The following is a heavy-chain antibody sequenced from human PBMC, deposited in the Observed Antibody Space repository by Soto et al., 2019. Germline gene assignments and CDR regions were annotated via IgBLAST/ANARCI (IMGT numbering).Heavy chain of an antibody. V-gene: IGHV3-23*01. CDR3: EVLRYFDWLTYFDY. D-gene: IGHD3-9*01. J-gene: IGHJ4*02. CDR2: ISGSGGST. Sequence: PGGSLRLSCAASGFTFSSYAMSWVRQAPGKGLEWVSAISGSGGSTYYADSVKGRFTISRDNSKNTLYLQMNSLRAEDTAVYYCEVLRYFDWLTYFDYWGQGTLVTVSS. CDR1: GFTFSSYA.